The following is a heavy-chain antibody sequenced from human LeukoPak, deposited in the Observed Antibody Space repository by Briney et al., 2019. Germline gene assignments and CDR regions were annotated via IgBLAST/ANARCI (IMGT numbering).Heavy chain of an antibody. CDR3: ARAVVVVAATILYNWFDP. J-gene: IGHJ5*02. CDR2: INPNSGGT. V-gene: IGHV1-2*02. Sequence: ASVKVSCKASGYTFTGYYMHWVRQAPGQWLEWMGWINPNSGGTNYAQKFQGRVTMTRDTSISTAYMELSRLRSDDTAVYYCARAVVVVAATILYNWFDPWGQGTLVTVSS. D-gene: IGHD2-15*01. CDR1: GYTFTGYY.